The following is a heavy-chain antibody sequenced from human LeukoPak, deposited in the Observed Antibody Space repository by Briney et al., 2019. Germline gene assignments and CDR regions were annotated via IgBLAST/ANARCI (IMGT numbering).Heavy chain of an antibody. D-gene: IGHD6-19*01. CDR2: IIPIRGIA. V-gene: IGHV1-69*04. J-gene: IGHJ4*02. CDR3: ARGVGIAVAGTKTYFDY. Sequence: ASVKLSCKASGRPFSSYAISWVRRAPGQGLVWMGRIIPIRGIANYAQKFQGRVTSTADKSTSTAYMELRSLRSEDTDVYYCARGVGIAVAGTKTYFDYWGEGTLVTVS. CDR1: GRPFSSYA.